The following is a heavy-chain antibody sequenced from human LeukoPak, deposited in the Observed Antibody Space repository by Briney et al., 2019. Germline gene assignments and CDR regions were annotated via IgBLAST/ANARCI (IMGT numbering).Heavy chain of an antibody. J-gene: IGHJ4*02. Sequence: GRSLRLSCAASGFTFDDYAMHWVRQAPGKGLEWVSGISWNSGSIGYADSVKGRFTISRDNAKNSLYLQMNRLRAEDMALYYCAKAGLNGDYVDYWGQGTLVTVSS. V-gene: IGHV3-9*03. CDR3: AKAGLNGDYVDY. D-gene: IGHD4-17*01. CDR1: GFTFDDYA. CDR2: ISWNSGSI.